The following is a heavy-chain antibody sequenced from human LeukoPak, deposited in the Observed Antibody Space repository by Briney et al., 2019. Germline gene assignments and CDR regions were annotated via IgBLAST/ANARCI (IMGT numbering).Heavy chain of an antibody. V-gene: IGHV3-23*01. CDR1: GFTFSSYA. CDR3: ATPGKDSAGY. CDR2: VSGSGGST. D-gene: IGHD1-14*01. J-gene: IGHJ4*02. Sequence: GGSLRLSCAASGFTFSSYAMSWVRQAPGKGLEWVSAVSGSGGSTYYADSVKGRFTISRDNSKNTLYLQMNSLRAGDTAVYYCATPGKDSAGYWGQGTLVTVSS.